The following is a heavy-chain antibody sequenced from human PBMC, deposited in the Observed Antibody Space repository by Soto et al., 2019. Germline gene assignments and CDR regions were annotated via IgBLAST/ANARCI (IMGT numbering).Heavy chain of an antibody. CDR3: ARGRAYDFWSGYFPAMNYYYYYGMDV. CDR2: IYYSGST. J-gene: IGHJ6*02. CDR1: GGSTSSGDYY. D-gene: IGHD3-3*01. Sequence: SETLSLTCTVSGGSTSSGDYYWSWIRQPPGKGLEWIGYIYYSGSTYYNPSLKSRVTISVDTSKNQFSLKLSSVTAADTAVYYCARGRAYDFWSGYFPAMNYYYYYGMDVWGQGTTVTVSS. V-gene: IGHV4-30-4*01.